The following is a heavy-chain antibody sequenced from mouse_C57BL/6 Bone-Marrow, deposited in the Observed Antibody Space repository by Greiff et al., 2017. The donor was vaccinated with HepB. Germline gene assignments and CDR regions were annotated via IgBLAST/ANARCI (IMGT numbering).Heavy chain of an antibody. CDR2: IDPSDSYT. CDR3: ARLTGTPFDY. CDR1: GYTFTSYW. V-gene: IGHV1-59*01. Sequence: QVQLQQPGAELVRPGTSVKLSCKASGYTFTSYWMHWVKQRPGQGLEWIGVIDPSDSYTNYNQKFKGKATLTVDTSSSTAYMQLSSLTSEDSAVYYGARLTGTPFDYWGQGTTLTVSS. J-gene: IGHJ2*01. D-gene: IGHD4-1*01.